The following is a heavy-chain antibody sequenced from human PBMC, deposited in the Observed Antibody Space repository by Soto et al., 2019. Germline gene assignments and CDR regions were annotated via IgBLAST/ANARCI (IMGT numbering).Heavy chain of an antibody. CDR2: MNLNSGNT. V-gene: IGHV1-8*01. J-gene: IGHJ5*02. Sequence: ASVKVSCKASGYTFTSYDINWVRQATGQGLEWMGWMNLNSGNTGYAQKFHGRVTMTRNTSISTADMELNSLRSEDTAVDDCARAVYYYDSSGYYRWFDHWGQGTLVTVSS. CDR3: ARAVYYYDSSGYYRWFDH. D-gene: IGHD3-22*01. CDR1: GYTFTSYD.